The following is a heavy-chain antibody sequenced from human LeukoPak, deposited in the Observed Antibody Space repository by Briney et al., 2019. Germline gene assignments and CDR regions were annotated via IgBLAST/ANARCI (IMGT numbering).Heavy chain of an antibody. CDR3: ARGDDYKSTYFDY. D-gene: IGHD5-12*01. J-gene: IGHJ4*02. V-gene: IGHV4-59*01. Sequence: PSETLSLTCTVSGGSISSYYWNWIXXPXXXXXEXIXYIYYSGSIKYNPSLKSRVTISLDTSKNQFSLELSSVTAADTAVYYCARGDDYKSTYFDYWGQGTLVTVSS. CDR1: GGSISSYY. CDR2: IYYSGSI.